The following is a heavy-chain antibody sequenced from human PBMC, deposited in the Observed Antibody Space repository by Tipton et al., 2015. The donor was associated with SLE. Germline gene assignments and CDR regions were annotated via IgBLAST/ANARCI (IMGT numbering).Heavy chain of an antibody. CDR2: IYYSGST. Sequence: TLSLTCTVYGGSFSGYYWSWIRQPPGKGPEWIGYIYYSGSTYYNPSLKSRVTISVDTSKNQFSLKLSSVTAADTAVYYCARARTYWYFDLWGRGTLVTVSS. CDR1: GGSFSGYY. CDR3: ARARTYWYFDL. V-gene: IGHV4-59*12. J-gene: IGHJ2*01.